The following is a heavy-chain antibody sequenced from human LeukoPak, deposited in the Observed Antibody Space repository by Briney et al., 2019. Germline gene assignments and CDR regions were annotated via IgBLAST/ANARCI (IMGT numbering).Heavy chain of an antibody. CDR3: ARQVYYDSPRRYFDH. D-gene: IGHD3-22*01. Sequence: PGGSLRLSCAPSGFTFSTSYMSWVRQAPGKGLEWVSTVYSGGNTYYSDSVKGRFTISRVYSKNTLYLQMNSLRAEDTAVYFCARQVYYDSPRRYFDHWGQGTLVTVSS. CDR2: VYSGGNT. J-gene: IGHJ4*02. V-gene: IGHV3-66*04. CDR1: GFTFSTSY.